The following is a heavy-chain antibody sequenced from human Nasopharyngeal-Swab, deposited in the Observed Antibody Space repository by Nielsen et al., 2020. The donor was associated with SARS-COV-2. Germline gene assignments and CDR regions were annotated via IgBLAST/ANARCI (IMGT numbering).Heavy chain of an antibody. CDR2: IRSKAYGGTT. CDR3: TRERITIFGVVISLGY. V-gene: IGHV3-49*02. D-gene: IGHD3-3*01. J-gene: IGHJ4*02. Sequence: WIRQPPGKGLEWVGFIRSKAYGGTTEYAASVKGRFTISRDDSKSIAYLQMNSLKTEDTAVYYRTRERITIFGVVISLGYWGQGTLVTVSS.